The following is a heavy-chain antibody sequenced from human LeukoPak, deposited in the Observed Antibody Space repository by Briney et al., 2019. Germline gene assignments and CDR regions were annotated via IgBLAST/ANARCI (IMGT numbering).Heavy chain of an antibody. Sequence: GGSLRLSWAASGFTFSSYAMSWVRQAPGKGLEWVSAISGSGGSTYYADSVKGRFTISRDNSKNTLYLQMNSLRAEGTAVYYCAKVGWNYYFDYWGQGTLVTVSS. CDR1: GFTFSSYA. V-gene: IGHV3-23*01. J-gene: IGHJ4*02. CDR2: ISGSGGST. CDR3: AKVGWNYYFDY. D-gene: IGHD1-7*01.